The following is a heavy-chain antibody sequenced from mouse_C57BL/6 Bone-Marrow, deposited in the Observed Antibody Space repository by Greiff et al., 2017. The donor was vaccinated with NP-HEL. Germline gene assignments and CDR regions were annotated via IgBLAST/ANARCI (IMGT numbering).Heavy chain of an antibody. CDR2: IYPGSGST. V-gene: IGHV1-55*01. CDR1: GYTFTSYW. Sequence: VQLQQSGAELVKPGASVKMSCKASGYTFTSYWITWVKQRPGQGLEWIGDIYPGSGSTNYNEKFKSKATLTVDTSSSTAYMQLSSLTSEDSAVYYCASIVDLLWLRRGFDYWGQGTTLTVSS. J-gene: IGHJ2*01. CDR3: ASIVDLLWLRRGFDY. D-gene: IGHD2-2*01.